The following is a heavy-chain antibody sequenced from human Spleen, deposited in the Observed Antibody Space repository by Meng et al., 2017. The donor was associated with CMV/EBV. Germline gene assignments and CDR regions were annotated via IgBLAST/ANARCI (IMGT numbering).Heavy chain of an antibody. J-gene: IGHJ4*02. D-gene: IGHD2-2*01. V-gene: IGHV3-23*01. CDR2: ITGSGGST. CDR1: GFTFSSYA. Sequence: GESLKISCAASGFTFSSYAMSWVRQAPGKGLEWVSGITGSGGSTFYADSVKGRFTTSRDNSKNTLYLQRDSLRGEDTAVYYCARPLPAATIRLPGCWGQGTLVTVSS. CDR3: ARPLPAATIRLPGC.